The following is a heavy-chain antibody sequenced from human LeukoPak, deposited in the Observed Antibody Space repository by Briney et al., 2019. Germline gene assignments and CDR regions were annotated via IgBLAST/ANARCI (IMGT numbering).Heavy chain of an antibody. J-gene: IGHJ4*02. CDR2: IYYSGST. V-gene: IGHV4-61*01. CDR1: GGSVSSGSYY. D-gene: IGHD4-17*01. Sequence: SETLSLTCTVSGGSVSSGSYYWSWIRQPPGKGLEWIGYIYYSGSTNYNPSLKSRVTISVDTSKNQFSLKLSSVTAADTAVYYCARDSTTVTSYCYFDYWGQGTLVTVSS. CDR3: ARDSTTVTSYCYFDY.